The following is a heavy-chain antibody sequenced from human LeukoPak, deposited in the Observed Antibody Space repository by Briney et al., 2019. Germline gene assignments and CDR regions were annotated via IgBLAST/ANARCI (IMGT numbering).Heavy chain of an antibody. D-gene: IGHD3-9*01. V-gene: IGHV1-69*13. CDR1: GGTFSSYA. J-gene: IGHJ4*02. Sequence: GASVKVSCKASGGTFSSYAISWVRQAPGQGLEWMGGIIPIFGTANYAQKFQGRVTITADESTSTAYMELSSLRSEDTAVYYCAGGILTGYHAWDYWGQGTLVTVSS. CDR2: IIPIFGTA. CDR3: AGGILTGYHAWDY.